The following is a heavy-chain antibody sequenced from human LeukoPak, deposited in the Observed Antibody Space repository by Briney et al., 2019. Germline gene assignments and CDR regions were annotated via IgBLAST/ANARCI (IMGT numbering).Heavy chain of an antibody. CDR1: GYTFTGYY. CDR2: INPNSGGT. CDR3: ARIGWVYHYYDSSGYYDY. V-gene: IGHV1-2*02. J-gene: IGHJ4*02. Sequence: GASVKVSCKTFGYTFTGYYLHWVREAPGQGLEWMGWINPNSGGTNYSQKFQGRVTMTRDTSISTAYMELSRLRSDDTAVYYCARIGWVYHYYDSSGYYDYWGQGTLVTVSS. D-gene: IGHD3-22*01.